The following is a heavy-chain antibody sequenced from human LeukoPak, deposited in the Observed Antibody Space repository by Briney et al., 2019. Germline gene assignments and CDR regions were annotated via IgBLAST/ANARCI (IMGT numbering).Heavy chain of an antibody. CDR3: ARDAWDDYGDQRGGYYFDY. CDR2: ISYDGSNK. CDR1: GFTFSSYA. D-gene: IGHD4-17*01. J-gene: IGHJ4*02. V-gene: IGHV3-30-3*01. Sequence: GGSLRLSCAASGFTFSSYAMHWVRQAPGKGLEWVAVISYDGSNKYYADSVKGRFTISRDNSKNTLYLQMNSLRAEDTAVYYCARDAWDDYGDQRGGYYFDYWGQGTLVTVSS.